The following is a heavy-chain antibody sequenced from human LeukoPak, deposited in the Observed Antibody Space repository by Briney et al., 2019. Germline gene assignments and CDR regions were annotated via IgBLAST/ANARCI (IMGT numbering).Heavy chain of an antibody. CDR1: GFNFNSYT. CDR3: ARGGVYCSSVSCSVDY. J-gene: IGHJ4*02. Sequence: GGSLRLSCAASGFNFNSYTMNWVRQAPGKGLEWVGFIRSKPYGGTTENAASVKGRFTISRDDSKSIAYLQMNSLKTEDTAVYYCARGGVYCSSVSCSVDYWGQGILVTVSS. CDR2: IRSKPYGGTT. V-gene: IGHV3-49*04. D-gene: IGHD2-2*01.